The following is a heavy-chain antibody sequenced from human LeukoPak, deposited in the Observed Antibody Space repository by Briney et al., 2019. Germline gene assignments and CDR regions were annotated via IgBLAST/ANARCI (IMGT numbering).Heavy chain of an antibody. CDR2: INPNSGGT. CDR3: AREEGGGSGSFDY. J-gene: IGHJ4*02. V-gene: IGHV1-2*06. D-gene: IGHD6-19*01. CDR1: GYTFSDYY. Sequence: ASVKVSCKASGYTFSDYYIHWVRQAPGQGLEWVGRINPNSGGTNYAQKFQGRVTMTRDTSISTAYMELSRLTSDDTAVYYCAREEGGGSGSFDYWGQGTLVTVSS.